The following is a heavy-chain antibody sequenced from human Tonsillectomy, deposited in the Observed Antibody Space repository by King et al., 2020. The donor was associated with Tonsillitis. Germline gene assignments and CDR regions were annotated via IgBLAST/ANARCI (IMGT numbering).Heavy chain of an antibody. CDR1: GFAFEDYA. CDR2: ISWNSGRI. Sequence: VQLVESGGGLVQPGRSLRLSCAGSGFAFEDYAMNWVRRAPGKGLEWVSGISWNSGRIGYGDSVKGRFTISRDNAKKTLYLQMNSLKPEDTALYYCAKNKYSDYYYGMVVWGQGTRVTVA. V-gene: IGHV3-9*01. CDR3: AKNKYSDYYYGMVV. J-gene: IGHJ6*02. D-gene: IGHD3-3*01.